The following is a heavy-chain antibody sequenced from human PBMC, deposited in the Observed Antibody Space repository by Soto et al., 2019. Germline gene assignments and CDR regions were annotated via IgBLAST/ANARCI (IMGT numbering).Heavy chain of an antibody. D-gene: IGHD3-22*01. CDR2: ISSSSSYI. V-gene: IGHV3-21*01. Sequence: GGSLRLSCAASGFTFSSYSMNWVRQAPGKGLEWVSSISSSSSYIYYADSVKGRFTISRDNAKNSLYLQMNSLRAEDTAVYYCASDPARRYYDSSGYYLTHPPDYWGQGTLVTVSS. CDR3: ASDPARRYYDSSGYYLTHPPDY. J-gene: IGHJ4*02. CDR1: GFTFSSYS.